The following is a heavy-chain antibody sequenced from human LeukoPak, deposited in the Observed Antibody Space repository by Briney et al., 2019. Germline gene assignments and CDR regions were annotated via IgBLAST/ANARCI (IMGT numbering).Heavy chain of an antibody. V-gene: IGHV6-1*01. D-gene: IGHD2-15*01. CDR1: GDSVSSNRAA. Sequence: SQTLSLTCALSGDSVSSNRAAWHWLRQSPSRGLEWLVRTYYRSKSYNDYAVSVKNRITINPDTSKNQFSLQLNSVTPEDTALYYCARDGVLGGYCSGGSCRSYSYYYYYGMDVWGQGTTVTVSS. CDR2: TYYRSKSYN. CDR3: ARDGVLGGYCSGGSCRSYSYYYYYGMDV. J-gene: IGHJ6*02.